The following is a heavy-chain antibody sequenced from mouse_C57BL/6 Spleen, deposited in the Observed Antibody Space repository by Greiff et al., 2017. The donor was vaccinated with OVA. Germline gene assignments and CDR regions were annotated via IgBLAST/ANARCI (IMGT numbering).Heavy chain of an antibody. CDR2: ISSGGSYT. Sequence: EVQRVESGGDLVKPGGSLKLSCAASGFTFSSYGMSWVRQTPDKRLEWVATISSGGSYTYYPDSVKGRFTISRDNAKNTLYLQMSSLKSEDTAMYYCARQGAGTENYFDYWGQGTTLTVSS. D-gene: IGHD4-1*01. CDR3: ARQGAGTENYFDY. V-gene: IGHV5-6*01. CDR1: GFTFSSYG. J-gene: IGHJ2*01.